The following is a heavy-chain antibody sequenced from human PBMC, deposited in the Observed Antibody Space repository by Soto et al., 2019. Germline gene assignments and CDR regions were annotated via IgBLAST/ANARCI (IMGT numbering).Heavy chain of an antibody. Sequence: QVQLQESGPRLVKPSETLSLTCIVSGGSISSYYWSWIRQPPGKGLEWIGYIYYSGSTNCNPSLKRRVTISVDTSKNQFSLKLSSVTAADTAVYYCARAVLPATAPFDYWGQGTLVSVSS. CDR3: ARAVLPATAPFDY. CDR2: IYYSGST. CDR1: GGSISSYY. V-gene: IGHV4-59*01. D-gene: IGHD2-2*01. J-gene: IGHJ4*02.